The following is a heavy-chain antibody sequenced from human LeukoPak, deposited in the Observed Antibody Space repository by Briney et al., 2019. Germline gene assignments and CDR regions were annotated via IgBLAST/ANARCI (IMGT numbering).Heavy chain of an antibody. CDR1: GGSISSYY. Sequence: SETLSLTCTVSGGSISSYYWSWIRQPAGKGLEWIGRIYTSGSTNYNPSLKSRVTMSVDTSKNQFSLKLSSVTAADTAVYYCARARYCSSTSCHTPHYYYYMDVWGKGTTVTVSS. D-gene: IGHD2-2*02. V-gene: IGHV4-4*07. CDR2: IYTSGST. J-gene: IGHJ6*03. CDR3: ARARYCSSTSCHTPHYYYYMDV.